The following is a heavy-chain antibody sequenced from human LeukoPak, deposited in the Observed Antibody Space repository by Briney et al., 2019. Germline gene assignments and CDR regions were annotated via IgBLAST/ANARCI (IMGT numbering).Heavy chain of an antibody. Sequence: GRSLRLSCAASGFTFSDYYMSWIRQAPGKGLEWVSYISSSSSYTNYADSVKGRFTISRDNAKNSLYLQMNSLRAEDTAVYYCAREGSSSWYTYWGQGTLVTVSS. J-gene: IGHJ4*02. CDR2: ISSSSSYT. CDR3: AREGSSSWYTY. V-gene: IGHV3-11*06. D-gene: IGHD6-13*01. CDR1: GFTFSDYY.